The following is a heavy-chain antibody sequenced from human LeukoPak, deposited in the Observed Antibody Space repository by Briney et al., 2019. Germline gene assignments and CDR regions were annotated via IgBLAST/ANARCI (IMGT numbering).Heavy chain of an antibody. CDR3: AKDWERWLVREAFDY. D-gene: IGHD6-19*01. CDR2: INPNSGGT. Sequence: GASVKVSCKASGYTFTGYYMHWVRQAPGQGLEWMGWINPNSGGTNYAQKFQGRVTMTRDTSISTAYMELSRLRSDDTAVYYCAKDWERWLVREAFDYWGQGTLVTVSS. J-gene: IGHJ4*02. CDR1: GYTFTGYY. V-gene: IGHV1-2*02.